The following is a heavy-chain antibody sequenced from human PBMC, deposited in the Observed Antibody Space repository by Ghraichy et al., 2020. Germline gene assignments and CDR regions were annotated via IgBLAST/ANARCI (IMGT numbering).Heavy chain of an antibody. J-gene: IGHJ4*02. V-gene: IGHV6-1*01. D-gene: IGHD3-22*01. CDR3: TRDHDSSGYLGY. CDR2: TYYRSKWYN. Sequence: SETLSLTCAISGDSVSSNSVFWNWIRQSPSRGLEWLGRTYYRSKWYNDYAPSVERRIIINPDTSKNQLSLQLDSVTPEDTGIYYCTRDHDSSGYLGYWGQGTLVTVSS. CDR1: GDSVSSNSVF.